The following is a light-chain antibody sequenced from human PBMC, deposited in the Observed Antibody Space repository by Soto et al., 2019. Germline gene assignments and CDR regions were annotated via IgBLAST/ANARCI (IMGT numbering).Light chain of an antibody. V-gene: IGKV1-13*02. CDR3: QQFNTYPLT. CDR1: QDIRGA. CDR2: DVS. Sequence: AIQLTQSPSSLSASVGDRVTITCRASQDIRGALAWYEQKPGNAPKLLIFDVSTLQSGVPSRFSGSGSGTDFTLTISSLQPEDFETYYCQQFNTYPLTFGQGTRLEIK. J-gene: IGKJ5*01.